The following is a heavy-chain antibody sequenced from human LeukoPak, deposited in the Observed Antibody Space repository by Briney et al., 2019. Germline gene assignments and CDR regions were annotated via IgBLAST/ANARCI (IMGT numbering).Heavy chain of an antibody. CDR3: AREIKSDKVPAAIGVRAFDI. D-gene: IGHD2-2*02. Sequence: GASVKVSCKASGYTFTTYDINWVRQATGQGLEWMGWMNPNSGNTGYAQKFQGRVTITRNTSISTAYMELSSLRSEDTAVYYCAREIKSDKVPAAIGVRAFDIWGQGTMVTVSS. CDR2: MNPNSGNT. V-gene: IGHV1-8*03. J-gene: IGHJ3*02. CDR1: GYTFTTYD.